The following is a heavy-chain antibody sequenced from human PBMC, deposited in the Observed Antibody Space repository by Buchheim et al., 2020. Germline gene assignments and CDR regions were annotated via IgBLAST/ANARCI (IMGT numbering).Heavy chain of an antibody. J-gene: IGHJ6*02. CDR3: AKLPMRVAAAGYGMDV. V-gene: IGHV3-48*03. CDR1: GFTFSSYE. Sequence: EVQLVESGGGLVQPGGSLRLSCAASGFTFSSYEMNWVRQAPGKGLEWVSYISSSGSTIYYADSVKGRFTISRDNAKNSLYLQMNSLRAEDTAVYYCAKLPMRVAAAGYGMDVWGQGTT. D-gene: IGHD2-2*01. CDR2: ISSSGSTI.